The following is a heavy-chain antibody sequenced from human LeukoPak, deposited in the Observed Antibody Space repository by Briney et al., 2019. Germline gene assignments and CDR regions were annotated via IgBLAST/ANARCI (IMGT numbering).Heavy chain of an antibody. J-gene: IGHJ4*02. V-gene: IGHV4-34*01. Sequence: PSETLSLTCAVDGGSFSDYYWSWIRQPPGRGLGWIGEMHHTGYSNYNPSLKSRVILSVDTSEKQFSLKLSSVTAADTAVYYCARTRYYYNSRSYGAPYYFDYWGQGTLVTVSS. CDR3: ARTRYYYNSRSYGAPYYFDY. CDR1: GGSFSDYY. D-gene: IGHD3-10*01. CDR2: MHHTGYS.